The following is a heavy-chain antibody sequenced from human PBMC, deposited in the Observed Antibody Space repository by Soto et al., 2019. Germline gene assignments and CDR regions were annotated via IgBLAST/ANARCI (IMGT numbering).Heavy chain of an antibody. CDR3: ARDRNNTTVVSGHAFDI. D-gene: IGHD4-17*01. CDR2: ISSSSSYT. J-gene: IGHJ3*02. V-gene: IGHV3-11*05. Sequence: QVQLVESGGGLVKPGGSLRISCAASGFTFSDYYMSWIRQAPGKGLEWVSYISSSSSYTNYADSVKGRFTISRDNAKNSLYLQMSSLRDEETAVYYCARDRNNTTVVSGHAFDIWGQGTMVTVSS. CDR1: GFTFSDYY.